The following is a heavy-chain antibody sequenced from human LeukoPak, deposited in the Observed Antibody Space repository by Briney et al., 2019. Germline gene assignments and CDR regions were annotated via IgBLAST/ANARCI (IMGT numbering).Heavy chain of an antibody. Sequence: SQTLSPTCTVAGGSISSSSYYCSWIRQPAGKGLEWIGRIYTSGSTNYNPSLKSRVTISVDTSKNQFSLKLSSVTAADTAVYYCARARGAYYYYMDVWGKGTTVTVSS. CDR1: GGSISSSSYY. CDR3: ARARGAYYYYMDV. V-gene: IGHV4-61*02. CDR2: IYTSGST. D-gene: IGHD3-10*01. J-gene: IGHJ6*03.